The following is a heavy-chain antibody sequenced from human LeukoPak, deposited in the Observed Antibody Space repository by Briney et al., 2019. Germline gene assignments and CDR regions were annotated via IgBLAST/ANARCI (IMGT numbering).Heavy chain of an antibody. Sequence: SVKVSCKASGGTFSSYAISWVRQAPGQGLEWMGGIIPIFGTANYAQKFQGRVTITADESTSTAYMELSSLRSEDTAVYYCARTPKDIAVANPYYFDYWGQGTLVTVSS. CDR1: GGTFSSYA. J-gene: IGHJ4*02. CDR2: IIPIFGTA. V-gene: IGHV1-69*13. CDR3: ARTPKDIAVANPYYFDY. D-gene: IGHD6-19*01.